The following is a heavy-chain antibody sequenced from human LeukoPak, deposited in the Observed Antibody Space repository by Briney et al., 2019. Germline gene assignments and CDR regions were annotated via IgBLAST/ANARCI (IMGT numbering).Heavy chain of an antibody. CDR2: IYSGGST. Sequence: PGGSLRLSCAASGFTVSSNYMSWVRQAPGKGLEWVSVIYSGGSTYYADSVKGRFTISRDNSKNTLYLQMNSLRAEDTAVYYCARVRGSVRGVVDYGAQGTLVTVSS. V-gene: IGHV3-53*01. J-gene: IGHJ4*02. D-gene: IGHD3-10*01. CDR1: GFTVSSNY. CDR3: ARVRGSVRGVVDY.